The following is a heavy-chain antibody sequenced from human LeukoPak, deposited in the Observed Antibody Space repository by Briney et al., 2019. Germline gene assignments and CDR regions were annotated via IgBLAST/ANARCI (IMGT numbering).Heavy chain of an antibody. CDR1: GFTFSSYG. J-gene: IGHJ4*02. CDR2: IRYDGSNK. V-gene: IGHV3-30*02. Sequence: GGSLRLSCAASGFTFSSYGMHWVRQAPGKGLEWVAFIRYDGSNKYYADSVKGRFTISRGNSKNTLYLQMNSLRAEDTAVYYCAKVRYCSSTSCYMGSYWGQGTLVTVSS. CDR3: AKVRYCSSTSCYMGSY. D-gene: IGHD2-2*02.